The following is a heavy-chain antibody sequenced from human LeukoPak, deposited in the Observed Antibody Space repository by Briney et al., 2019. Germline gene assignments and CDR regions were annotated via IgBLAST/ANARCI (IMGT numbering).Heavy chain of an antibody. Sequence: GSLRLSCAASGFTFSSYGMHWVRQAPGKGLEWVAVIWYDGSKKYYADSVTGRFTVSRDNSKNTLYRQMNSLRAEDTAVLFWWRYNSGRSDYWGQGTLVTVSS. CDR3: WRYNSGRSDY. D-gene: IGHD1-26*01. CDR2: IWYDGSKK. J-gene: IGHJ4*01. V-gene: IGHV3-33*01. CDR1: GFTFSSYG.